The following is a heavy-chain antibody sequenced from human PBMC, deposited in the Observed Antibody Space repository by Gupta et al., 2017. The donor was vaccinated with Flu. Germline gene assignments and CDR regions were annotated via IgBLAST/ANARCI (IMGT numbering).Heavy chain of an antibody. J-gene: IGHJ4*02. V-gene: IGHV1-58*01. Sequence: QMQLVQSGPEVKKPGTSVKVSCRASGFAFTNSAVQWARQARGQRLEWIGWIVVGSEKTNYAQKFQERVTLTRDKSTSTAYMELSSLRSEDTAVYYCATDTLDRLHWGQGTLVTVSS. CDR3: ATDTLDRLH. D-gene: IGHD2-15*01. CDR2: IVVGSEKT. CDR1: GFAFTNSA.